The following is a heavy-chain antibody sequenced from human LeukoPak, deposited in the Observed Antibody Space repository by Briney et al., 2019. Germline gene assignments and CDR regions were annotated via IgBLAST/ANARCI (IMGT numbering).Heavy chain of an antibody. CDR2: FDPEDGET. V-gene: IGHV1-24*01. D-gene: IGHD1-26*01. CDR1: GYTLTELS. CDR3: ATAPTPPCEWELLT. J-gene: IGHJ5*02. Sequence: ASVKVSCKVSGYTLTELSMHWVRQAPGKGLEWMGGFDPEDGETIYAQKFQGRVTMTEDTSTDTAYMELSSLRSEDTAVYYCATAPTPPCEWELLTWGQGSLVTVSS.